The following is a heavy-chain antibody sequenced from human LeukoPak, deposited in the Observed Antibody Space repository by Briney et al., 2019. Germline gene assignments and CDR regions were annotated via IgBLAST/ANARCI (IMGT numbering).Heavy chain of an antibody. D-gene: IGHD3-10*01. CDR1: GYTFTNYY. CDR3: ARDSAGSYYNPNRVRYFDY. J-gene: IGHJ4*02. Sequence: ASVKVSCKASGYTFTNYYMHWVRQAPGQGLEWMGIINPSGGSTSYAQKFQGRVTMTRDTSTSTVYMELSSLGSEDTAVYYCARDSAGSYYNPNRVRYFDYWGQGTLVTVSS. V-gene: IGHV1-46*01. CDR2: INPSGGST.